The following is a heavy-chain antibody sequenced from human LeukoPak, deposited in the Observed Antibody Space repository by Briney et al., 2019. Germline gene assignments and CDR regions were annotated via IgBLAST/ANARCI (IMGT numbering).Heavy chain of an antibody. V-gene: IGHV4-4*02. D-gene: IGHD6-19*01. CDR3: ASTYSSGWYWAGNYYYGMDV. Sequence: SETLSLTCTVSGDSINSLDLWSWVRQPPGKGLEWIGEMYLSGTTHSNPSVKSRVTISIDKSKNQFFLNLSSVTAADTAVYYCASTYSSGWYWAGNYYYGMDVWGQGTTVTVSS. CDR1: GDSINSLDL. J-gene: IGHJ6*02. CDR2: MYLSGTT.